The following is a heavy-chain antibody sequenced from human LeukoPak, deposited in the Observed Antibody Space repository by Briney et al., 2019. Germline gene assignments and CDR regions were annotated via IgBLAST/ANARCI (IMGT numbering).Heavy chain of an antibody. CDR1: GFTFSTYS. D-gene: IGHD3-22*01. CDR2: ISGSSIYI. CDR3: ARDPPYYDGSGYYYDF. Sequence: GGSLRLSCAASGFTFSTYSMNWVRQAPGKGLEWVSSISGSSIYIYYADSVKGRFTISRDNAKNSLYLQLNSLRAEDTAVYYYARDPPYYDGSGYYYDFWGQGTLVTVSS. J-gene: IGHJ4*02. V-gene: IGHV3-21*01.